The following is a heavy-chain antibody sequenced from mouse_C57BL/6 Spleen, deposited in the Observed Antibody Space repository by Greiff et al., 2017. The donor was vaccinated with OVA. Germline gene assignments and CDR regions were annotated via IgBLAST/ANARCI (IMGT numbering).Heavy chain of an antibody. Sequence: VKVVESGADLVKPGGSLKLSCAASGFTFSSYGMSWVRQTPDKRLEWVATICRGGSYTYYPDSVKGRFTITRDTSYHTHYLQMRSLTSEDSAMYYYARHMYYGSSYNAMDYWGQGTSVTVSS. J-gene: IGHJ4*01. CDR2: ICRGGSYT. D-gene: IGHD1-1*01. CDR3: ARHMYYGSSYNAMDY. CDR1: GFTFSSYG. V-gene: IGHV5-6*01.